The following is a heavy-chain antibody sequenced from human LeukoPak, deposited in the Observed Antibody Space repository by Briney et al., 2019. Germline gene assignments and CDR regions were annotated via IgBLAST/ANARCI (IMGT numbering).Heavy chain of an antibody. V-gene: IGHV1-69*01. D-gene: IGHD2-2*01. CDR2: IIPIFGTA. Sequence: VASVKVSCKASGGTFSSSAISWVRQAPGQGLEWMGGIIPIFGTANYAQKFQGRVTITAGESTSTAYMELSSLRSEDTAVYYCAREWVVVVPAAISHDAFDIWGQGTMVTVSS. CDR3: AREWVVVVPAAISHDAFDI. J-gene: IGHJ3*02. CDR1: GGTFSSSA.